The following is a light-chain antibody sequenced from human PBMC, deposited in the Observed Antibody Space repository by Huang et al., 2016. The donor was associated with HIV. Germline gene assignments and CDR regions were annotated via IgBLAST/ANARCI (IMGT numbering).Light chain of an antibody. CDR1: QSVNTD. V-gene: IGKV3-15*01. Sequence: IEMTQSPATLSVSPGERATLSCRASQSVNTDLAWYQKKKGQAPRLLIYGASTRATGIPAKFNGTGSGTEFSLTISNLQSEDFAVYYCQQYNDWPPLTFGGGTEVEL. CDR2: GAS. J-gene: IGKJ4*01. CDR3: QQYNDWPPLT.